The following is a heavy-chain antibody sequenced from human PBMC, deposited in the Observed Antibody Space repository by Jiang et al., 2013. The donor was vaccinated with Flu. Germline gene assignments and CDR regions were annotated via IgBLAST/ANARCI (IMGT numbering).Heavy chain of an antibody. CDR2: IYYSGST. CDR1: GGSISSYF. V-gene: IGHV4-59*08. J-gene: IGHJ5*02. Sequence: LLKPSETLSLTCTVSGGSISSYFWSWIRQPPGKGLEWIAYIYYSGSTNYNPSLKSRVTISVDTSKNQFSLKLSSVTAADTAVYYCARVDCSSTSCYAGLSRGEAGFDPWGQGTLVTVSS. CDR3: ARVDCSSTSCYAGLSRGEAGFDP. D-gene: IGHD2-2*01.